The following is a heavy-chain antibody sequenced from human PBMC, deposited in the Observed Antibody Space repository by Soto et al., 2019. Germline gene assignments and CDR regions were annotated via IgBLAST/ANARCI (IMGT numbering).Heavy chain of an antibody. D-gene: IGHD2-8*02. CDR2: INHSGST. CDR3: ARDKITGLFDY. V-gene: IGHV4-34*01. Sequence: SETLSLTCAVYGGSFSGYGWTWIRQPPGTGLEWIGEINHSGSTNYNPSLKSRVTISVDASKNQFSLKLTSVTAADTAVYYCARDKITGLFDYWGQGTLVTVSS. CDR1: GGSFSGYG. J-gene: IGHJ4*02.